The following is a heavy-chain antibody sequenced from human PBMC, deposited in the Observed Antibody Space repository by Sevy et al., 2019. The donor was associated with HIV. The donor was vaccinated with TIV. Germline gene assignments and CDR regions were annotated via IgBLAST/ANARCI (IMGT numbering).Heavy chain of an antibody. CDR2: ISSSSSYI. J-gene: IGHJ4*02. V-gene: IGHV3-21*01. CDR1: GFTFSSYS. CDR3: ARDIIVGATAFDY. D-gene: IGHD1-26*01. Sequence: GGSPRLSCAASGFTFSSYSMNWVRQAPGKGLEWVSSISSSSSYIYYADSVKGRFTISRDNAKNSLYLQMNSLRAEVTAVYYCARDIIVGATAFDYWGQGTLVTVSS.